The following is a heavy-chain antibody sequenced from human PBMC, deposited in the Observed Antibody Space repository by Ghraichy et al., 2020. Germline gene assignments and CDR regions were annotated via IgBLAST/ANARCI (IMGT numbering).Heavy chain of an antibody. Sequence: LTCTVSGDSISSYYWSWIRQPAGKGLEWIGRIFTTGSANYNPSLKSRVTMSVDTSKNQFSLKLSSVTAADTAVYYCARAAVVVHNWFDPWGQGTLVTVSS. CDR1: GDSISSYY. J-gene: IGHJ5*02. CDR3: ARAAVVVHNWFDP. V-gene: IGHV4-4*07. D-gene: IGHD2-15*01. CDR2: IFTTGSA.